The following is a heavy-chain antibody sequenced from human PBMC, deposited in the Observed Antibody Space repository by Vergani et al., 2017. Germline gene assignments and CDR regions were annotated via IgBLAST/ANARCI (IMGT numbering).Heavy chain of an antibody. J-gene: IGHJ5*02. Sequence: QVQLQESGPGLVKPSETLSLTCTVSGGSISSYYWSWIRQPPGKGLEWIGYIYYSGSTNYNPSLKRRVTISVDTSKNQFSLKLSSVTAADTAVYYCARASGSYSPNWFDPWGQGTLVTVSS. V-gene: IGHV4-59*01. CDR1: GGSISSYY. CDR3: ARASGSYSPNWFDP. D-gene: IGHD1-26*01. CDR2: IYYSGST.